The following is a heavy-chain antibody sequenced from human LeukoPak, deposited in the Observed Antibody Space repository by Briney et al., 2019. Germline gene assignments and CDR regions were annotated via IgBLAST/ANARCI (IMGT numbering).Heavy chain of an antibody. CDR1: GGTFSSYA. J-gene: IGHJ4*02. Sequence: VASVKVSCKASGGTFSSYAISWVRQAPGQGLEWMGGIIPIFGTANYAQKFQGSTTITADESTSTAYMELSSLRSEDTAVYYCARDRPSGSYFDYWGQGTLVTVSS. V-gene: IGHV1-69*13. D-gene: IGHD1-26*01. CDR2: IIPIFGTA. CDR3: ARDRPSGSYFDY.